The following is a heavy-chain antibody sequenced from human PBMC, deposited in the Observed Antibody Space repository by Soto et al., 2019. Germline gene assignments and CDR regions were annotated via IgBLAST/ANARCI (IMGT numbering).Heavy chain of an antibody. Sequence: PGESLKISCKGSGYSFTSYWIGWVRQMPGKGLEWMGIIYPGDSDTRYSPSFQGQVTISADKSISTAYLQWSSLKASDTAMYYCARHRPGNSNSPQKYYYYYGMDVWGQGTTVTVSS. CDR3: ARHRPGNSNSPQKYYYYYGMDV. CDR2: IYPGDSDT. CDR1: GYSFTSYW. V-gene: IGHV5-51*01. D-gene: IGHD2-15*01. J-gene: IGHJ6*02.